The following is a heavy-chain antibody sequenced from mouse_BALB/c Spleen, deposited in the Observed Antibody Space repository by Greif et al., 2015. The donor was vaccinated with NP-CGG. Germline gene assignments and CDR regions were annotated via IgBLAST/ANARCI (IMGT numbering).Heavy chain of an antibody. CDR1: GYTFTSYW. Sequence: VQLQQSGAELARPGASVKLSCKASGYTFTSYWMQWVKQRPGQGLEWIGAIYPGDGDTRYTQKFKGKATLTADKSSSTAYMQLSSLASEDSAVYYCARKEGNWAFAYWGQGTLVTVSA. J-gene: IGHJ3*01. CDR2: IYPGDGDT. CDR3: ARKEGNWAFAY. V-gene: IGHV1-87*01. D-gene: IGHD4-1*01.